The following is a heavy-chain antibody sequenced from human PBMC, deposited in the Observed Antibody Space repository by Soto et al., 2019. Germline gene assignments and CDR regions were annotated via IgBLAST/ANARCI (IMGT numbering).Heavy chain of an antibody. CDR1: GYTFTSHG. D-gene: IGHD3-3*01. V-gene: IGHV1-18*01. J-gene: IGHJ4*02. CDR2: ISVYNGKT. CDR3: AIDHYVGGFLEWSSTSPAGDC. Sequence: ASVKVSCKASGYTFTSHGISWVRQAPGEGLEWMGWISVYNGKTMYAEKLQGRVTMTTDTSTKTAYMELRSLRSDDTAVYYCAIDHYVGGFLEWSSTSPAGDCWVQGT.